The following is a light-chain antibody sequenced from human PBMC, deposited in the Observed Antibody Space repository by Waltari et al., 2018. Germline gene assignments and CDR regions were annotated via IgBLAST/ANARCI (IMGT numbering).Light chain of an antibody. V-gene: IGKV1-12*01. CDR2: DAS. CDR1: QGISSR. J-gene: IGKJ1*01. CDR3: QQVDSFPRT. Sequence: DIQMPQSPSSVSASVGDRVTLTCRASQGISSRLAWYQQKPGEAPKLLIYDASSLHSGVPSRFSGSGSGTEFTLTISSLQPEDFATYYCQQVDSFPRTFGQGTKVEVK.